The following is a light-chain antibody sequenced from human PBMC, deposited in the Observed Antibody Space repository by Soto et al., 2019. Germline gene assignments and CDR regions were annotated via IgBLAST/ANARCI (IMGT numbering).Light chain of an antibody. CDR3: QQSSRAPLT. J-gene: IGKJ4*01. Sequence: DIQMTQSPSSLSASVGDRVTITCRASQGIRNYLNWYQQKPGKAPKLLIYAASSLQSGVPSRFSGSGSGTDVTLTSSSLQPEDSASYFCQQSSRAPLTFGGGTKVEIK. CDR2: AAS. CDR1: QGIRNY. V-gene: IGKV1-39*01.